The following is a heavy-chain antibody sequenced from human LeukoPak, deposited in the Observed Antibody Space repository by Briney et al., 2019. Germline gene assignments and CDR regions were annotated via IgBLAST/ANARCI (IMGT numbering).Heavy chain of an antibody. J-gene: IGHJ4*02. CDR1: GFTFSSYA. CDR3: AKWDCSGGSCYSVF. D-gene: IGHD2-15*01. Sequence: PGGSLRLSCAASGFTFSSYAMSWVRQAPGKGLEWVSAISGSGGSTYYADSVKGRFTISRDNSKNTLYLQMNSLRAEDTAVCYCAKWDCSGGSCYSVFRGQGTLVTVSS. V-gene: IGHV3-23*01. CDR2: ISGSGGST.